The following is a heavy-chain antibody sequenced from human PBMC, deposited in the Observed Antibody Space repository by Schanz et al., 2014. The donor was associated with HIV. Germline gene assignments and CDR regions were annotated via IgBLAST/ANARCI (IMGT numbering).Heavy chain of an antibody. CDR2: ISSSGSTI. CDR1: GFTFSDYY. Sequence: QVQLVESGGGLVKPGGSLRLSCAASGFTFSDYYMSWIRQAPGKGLEWVSYISSSGSTIYYADSLKGRFTISRDNAKNSLYLQMNSPRDEDTAVYYCASASFDTNSTNSIIHGMDVWGQGTTVTVSS. CDR3: ASASFDTNSTNSIIHGMDV. V-gene: IGHV3-11*04. D-gene: IGHD2-2*02. J-gene: IGHJ6*02.